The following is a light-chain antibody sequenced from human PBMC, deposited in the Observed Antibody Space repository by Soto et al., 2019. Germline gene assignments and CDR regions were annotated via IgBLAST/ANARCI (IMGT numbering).Light chain of an antibody. CDR1: SGHSSYA. V-gene: IGLV4-69*01. J-gene: IGLJ1*01. Sequence: QSVLTQSPSASASLGASVKLTCTLSSGHSSYAIAWHQQQPEKGTRYLMKLNSDGSHSKGDAIPDRFSGSSSGAERYLIISRLQSEDEADYYCQTWGTGIHVFGTGTKLTVL. CDR3: QTWGTGIHV. CDR2: LNSDGSH.